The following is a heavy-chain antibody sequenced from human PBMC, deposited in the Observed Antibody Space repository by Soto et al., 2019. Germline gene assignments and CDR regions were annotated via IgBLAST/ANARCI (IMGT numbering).Heavy chain of an antibody. D-gene: IGHD6-13*01. J-gene: IGHJ5*02. CDR1: GFTFSDYY. CDR3: ARACIAGAGSWFDP. V-gene: IGHV3-11*06. Sequence: QVQLVESGGGLVKPGGSLRLSCAASGFTFSDYYMSWIRQAPGKGLEWVSYISSSRSYTNYADSVKGRFTISRDNAKNSLYLQMNSLRAEDRAVYYCARACIAGAGSWFDPWGQGTLVTVSS. CDR2: ISSSRSYT.